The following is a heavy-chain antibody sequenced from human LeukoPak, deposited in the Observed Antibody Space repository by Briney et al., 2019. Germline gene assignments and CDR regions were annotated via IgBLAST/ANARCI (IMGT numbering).Heavy chain of an antibody. CDR2: IFPSGGEI. D-gene: IGHD1-26*01. CDR1: GFTFSTFA. J-gene: IGHJ4*02. CDR3: ARGPAANSGNYYAGDY. V-gene: IGHV3-23*01. Sequence: GGSLRLSCAASGFTFSTFAMIWVRQPPGKGLEWVSSIFPSGGEIHYADSVRGRFTISRDSAKNTLYLQMNSLKSEDSAAYYCARGPAANSGNYYAGDYWGQGTLVTVSS.